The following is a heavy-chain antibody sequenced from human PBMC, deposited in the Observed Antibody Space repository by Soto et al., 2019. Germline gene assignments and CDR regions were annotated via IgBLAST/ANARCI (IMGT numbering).Heavy chain of an antibody. V-gene: IGHV1-2*04. CDR3: ARGDYSSSSQYLGMDV. D-gene: IGHD6-6*01. Sequence: EASVKVSCKASGYTLTGYYMHWVRQAPGQGLEWMGWINPNSGGTNYAQKFQGWVTMTRDTSISTAYMELSRLRSDDTAVYYCARGDYSSSSQYLGMDVWGQGTTVTVSS. J-gene: IGHJ6*02. CDR1: GYTLTGYY. CDR2: INPNSGGT.